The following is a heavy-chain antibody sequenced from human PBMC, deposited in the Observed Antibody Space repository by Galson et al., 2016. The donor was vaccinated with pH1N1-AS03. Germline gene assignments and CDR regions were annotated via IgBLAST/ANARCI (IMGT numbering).Heavy chain of an antibody. Sequence: SLRLSCAASGFTFTDYYMTWIRQAPGKGLELISYISSRGSTKHYADSVKGRFTISRDNSENTLYLQMNSLRPEDTAVYYCVVWHSSAVRWGFDYWGQGTLVTVSS. D-gene: IGHD3-22*01. V-gene: IGHV3-11*04. CDR3: VVWHSSAVRWGFDY. CDR1: GFTFTDYY. J-gene: IGHJ4*02. CDR2: ISSRGSTK.